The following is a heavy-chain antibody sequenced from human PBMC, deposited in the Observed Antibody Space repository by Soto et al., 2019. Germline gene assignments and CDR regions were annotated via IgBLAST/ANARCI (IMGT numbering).Heavy chain of an antibody. Sequence: GVSLRLSCAASGFTFSSYWMAWSRQAPGKGLEWVANIRQDGGAKYVVESVKGRFTNTRDNAKNSLYLQMNSLRVEDTVVYYCPKDRLYGGRSPPYDYYGMDVWGQGTTVTVSS. CDR3: PKDRLYGGRSPPYDYYGMDV. V-gene: IGHV3-7*01. CDR2: IRQDGGAK. D-gene: IGHD3-10*01. J-gene: IGHJ6*02. CDR1: GFTFSSYW.